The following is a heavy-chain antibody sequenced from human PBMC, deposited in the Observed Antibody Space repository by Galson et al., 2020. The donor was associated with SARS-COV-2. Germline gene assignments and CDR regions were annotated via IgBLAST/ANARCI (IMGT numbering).Heavy chain of an antibody. J-gene: IGHJ3*02. CDR3: ARDQVNGFYYDSSGYHDHGAFDI. CDR2: ISYDGSNK. V-gene: IGHV3-30*04. CDR1: GFTFSSYA. D-gene: IGHD3-22*01. Sequence: GESLKISCAASGFTFSSYAMHWVRQAPGKGLEWVAVISYDGSNKYYADSVKGRFTISRDNSENTLYLQMNSLRAEDTAVYYSARDQVNGFYYDSSGYHDHGAFDIWGKGTMVTVSS.